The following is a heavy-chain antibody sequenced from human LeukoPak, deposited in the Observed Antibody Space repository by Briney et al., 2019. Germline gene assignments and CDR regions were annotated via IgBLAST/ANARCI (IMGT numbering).Heavy chain of an antibody. CDR1: GFTFSSNA. V-gene: IGHV3-23*01. CDR2: ISGSGDST. Sequence: GGSLRLSCAGSGFTFSSNAMSWVRQAPGKGLEGVSGISGSGDSTYYADSVKGRFTISRDNSKNTLYLQMNSLRVEDTAVCYCARGADSSGYSRFEYWGQGTLVTVSS. J-gene: IGHJ4*02. D-gene: IGHD3-22*01. CDR3: ARGADSSGYSRFEY.